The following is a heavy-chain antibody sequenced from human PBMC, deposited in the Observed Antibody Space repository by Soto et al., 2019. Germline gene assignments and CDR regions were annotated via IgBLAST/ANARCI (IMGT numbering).Heavy chain of an antibody. CDR3: AASIFYYGMDV. CDR2: IYPGDSDT. CDR1: GYTFTNYW. J-gene: IGHJ6*02. V-gene: IGHV5-51*01. Sequence: PGESLKISCKGSGYTFTNYWIGWVRQMPGKGPEWMGIIYPGDSDTKYNPSFQGQVTISADKSITTTYLQWSSLKASDTAIYYCAASIFYYGMDVWGQGNTVTVAS.